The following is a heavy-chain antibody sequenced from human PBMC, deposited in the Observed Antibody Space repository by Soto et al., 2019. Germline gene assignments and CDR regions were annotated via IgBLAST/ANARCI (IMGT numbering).Heavy chain of an antibody. CDR1: GGSLSAYY. J-gene: IGHJ1*01. CDR3: ALAPAAHILH. D-gene: IGHD2-2*01. Sequence: WETLSLTCAVYGGSLSAYYWSWIRQPPGKGLEWIGEINPSGTTNYNPSLKSRVTISVDTSKNQFSLKLSSVTAADTAVYHCALAPAAHILHWGQGTLVTSPQ. V-gene: IGHV4-34*01. CDR2: INPSGTT.